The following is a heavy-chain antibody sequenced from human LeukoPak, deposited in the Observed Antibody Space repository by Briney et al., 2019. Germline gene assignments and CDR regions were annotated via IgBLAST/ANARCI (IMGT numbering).Heavy chain of an antibody. CDR3: ARGLGYYDFWSGYSLNWGFDY. CDR2: INSDGSST. V-gene: IGHV3-74*01. J-gene: IGHJ4*02. Sequence: GGSLRLSCAASGFTFSSYWMHWVRQAPGKGLVCVSRINSDGSSTSYADSVKGRFTISRDNAKNTLYLQMNSLRAEDTAVYYCARGLGYYDFWSGYSLNWGFDYWGQGTLVTVSS. D-gene: IGHD3-3*01. CDR1: GFTFSSYW.